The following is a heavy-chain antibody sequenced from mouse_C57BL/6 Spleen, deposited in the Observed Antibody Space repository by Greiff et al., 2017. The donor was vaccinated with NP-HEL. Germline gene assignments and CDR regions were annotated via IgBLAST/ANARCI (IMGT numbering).Heavy chain of an antibody. V-gene: IGHV3-6*01. D-gene: IGHD2-4*01. CDR1: GYSITSGYY. CDR3: ATIYYDYDGDTMDY. Sequence: VQLKESGPGLVKPSQSLSLTCSVTGYSITSGYYWNWIRQFPGNKLEWMGYISYDGSNNYNPSLKNRISITRDTSKNQVFLKLNSVTTEDTATYYCATIYYDYDGDTMDYWGQGTSVTVSS. J-gene: IGHJ4*01. CDR2: ISYDGSN.